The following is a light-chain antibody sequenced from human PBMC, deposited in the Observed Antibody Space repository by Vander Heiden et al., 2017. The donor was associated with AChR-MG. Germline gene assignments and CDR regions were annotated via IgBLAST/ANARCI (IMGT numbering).Light chain of an antibody. J-gene: IGKJ1*01. V-gene: IGKV1-39*01. Sequence: DIQMTQSPSSLSASVGDRVTITCRASQSISSYLNWYQQKPGKAPKLLIYAASSLQSGVPSRFSGSGCGTDVTLTISSLQPEDFAAYYCQQNDSTPPGTFGQGTKVEIK. CDR3: QQNDSTPPGT. CDR1: QSISSY. CDR2: AAS.